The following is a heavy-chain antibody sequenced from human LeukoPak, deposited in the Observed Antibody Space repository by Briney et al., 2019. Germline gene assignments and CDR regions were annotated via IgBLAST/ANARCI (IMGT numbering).Heavy chain of an antibody. V-gene: IGHV4-59*08. Sequence: PSETLSLTCTVSGGSISSYYWSWIRQPPGKGLEWIGYIYYSGSTNYNPSLKSRVTISVDTSKNQFSLKLSSVTAADTAVYYCASEGAVAGTGAGVLYWGQGTLVTVSS. CDR3: ASEGAVAGTGAGVLY. D-gene: IGHD6-19*01. J-gene: IGHJ4*02. CDR1: GGSISSYY. CDR2: IYYSGST.